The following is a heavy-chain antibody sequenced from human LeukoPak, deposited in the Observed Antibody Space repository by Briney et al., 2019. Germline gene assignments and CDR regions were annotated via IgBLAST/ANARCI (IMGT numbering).Heavy chain of an antibody. Sequence: ASVKVSCKASRYTFTSYYMHWVRQAPGQGLEWMAIINPSGGSTIYAQKFQGRVTMTRDMSTSTVYMEVSSLRSEDTAVYYCARERTYGIDAFDIWGQGTMVTISS. CDR3: ARERTYGIDAFDI. CDR2: INPSGGST. CDR1: RYTFTSYY. V-gene: IGHV1-46*01. D-gene: IGHD3-10*01. J-gene: IGHJ3*02.